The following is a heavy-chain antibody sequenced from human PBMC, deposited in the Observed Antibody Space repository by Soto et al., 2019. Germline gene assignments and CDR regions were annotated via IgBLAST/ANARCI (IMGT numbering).Heavy chain of an antibody. CDR1: GGSISSYY. Sequence: SETLSLTCTVSGGSISSYYWSWIRQPPGKGLEWIGYIYYSGSTNYNPSLKSRVTISVDTSKNQFSLKLSSVTAADTAVYYCAREYYLEGAFDIWGQXTMVTVSS. V-gene: IGHV4-59*12. CDR2: IYYSGST. D-gene: IGHD3-10*01. J-gene: IGHJ3*02. CDR3: AREYYLEGAFDI.